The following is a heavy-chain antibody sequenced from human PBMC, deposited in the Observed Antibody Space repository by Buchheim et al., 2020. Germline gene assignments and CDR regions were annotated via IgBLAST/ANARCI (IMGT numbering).Heavy chain of an antibody. D-gene: IGHD1-20*01. CDR1: GFIFSHYA. CDR2: IWSDGSDE. V-gene: IGHV3-33*06. CDR3: AKETVHNWKLWFDP. J-gene: IGHJ5*02. Sequence: QVQLVESGGGVVQPGRSLRLSCAASGFIFSHYAMHWVRQAPGKGLEWAAVIWSDGSDEYYVDSVKGRFSISKDNSKNTLYLQMNSLRAEDTAVYYCAKETVHNWKLWFDPWGQGTL.